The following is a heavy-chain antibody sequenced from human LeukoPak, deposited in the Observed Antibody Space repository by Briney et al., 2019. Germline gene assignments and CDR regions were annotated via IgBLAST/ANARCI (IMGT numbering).Heavy chain of an antibody. J-gene: IGHJ6*02. CDR2: IIPICGIA. CDR3: AREGGDYDILTGRRDYYYGMDV. V-gene: IGHV1-69*04. D-gene: IGHD3-9*01. CDR1: GGTFSSYA. Sequence: ASVKVSCKASGGTFSSYAISWVRQAPGQGLEWMGRIIPICGIANYAQKFQGRVTITADKSTSSAYMELSSLRSEDTAVYYCAREGGDYDILTGRRDYYYGMDVWGQGTTVTVSS.